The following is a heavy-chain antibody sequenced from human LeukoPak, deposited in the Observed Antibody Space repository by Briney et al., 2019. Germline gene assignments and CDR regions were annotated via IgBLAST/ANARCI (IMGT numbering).Heavy chain of an antibody. CDR2: IYYSGST. V-gene: IGHV4-39*07. CDR3: ARLVATYYYYYIDV. CDR1: GGSISSSSYY. J-gene: IGHJ6*03. D-gene: IGHD5-12*01. Sequence: SETLSLTCTVSGGSISSSSYYWGWIRQPPGKGLEWIGSIYYSGSTYYNPSLKSRVTISVDTSKNQFSLKLSSVTAADTAMYYCARLVATYYYYYIDVWGKGTTVTVSS.